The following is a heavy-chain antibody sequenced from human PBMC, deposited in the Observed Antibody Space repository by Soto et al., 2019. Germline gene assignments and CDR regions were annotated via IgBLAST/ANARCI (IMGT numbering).Heavy chain of an antibody. CDR3: ARDDSFAFDI. D-gene: IGHD2-21*01. V-gene: IGHV3-48*01. J-gene: IGHJ3*02. Sequence: PGGSLRLSCAASGFTFTSYSMNWVRQAPGKGLEWVSYIRGTTHYADSVKGRFTISRDNARSSLYLQMNSLRADGTAVYYCARDDSFAFDIWGQGTMDTVSS. CDR1: GFTFTSYS. CDR2: IRGTT.